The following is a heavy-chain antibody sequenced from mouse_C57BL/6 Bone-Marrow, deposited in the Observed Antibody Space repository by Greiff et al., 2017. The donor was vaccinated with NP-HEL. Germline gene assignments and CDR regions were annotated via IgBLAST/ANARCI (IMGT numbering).Heavy chain of an antibody. CDR2: FNYDGSRT. CDR3: AREGGLRRCTYAMNY. D-gene: IGHD2-4*01. V-gene: IGHV5-16*01. CDR1: GFTFSDYY. J-gene: IGHJ4*01. Sequence: EVQVVESEGGLVQPGSSMKLSCTASGFTFSDYYMAWVRQVPEKGLEWVANFNYDGSRTYYLDSLMSRLIISKDNAKNILYLQKSSLKSDDTATYYCAREGGLRRCTYAMNYWCQGTSVTVSS.